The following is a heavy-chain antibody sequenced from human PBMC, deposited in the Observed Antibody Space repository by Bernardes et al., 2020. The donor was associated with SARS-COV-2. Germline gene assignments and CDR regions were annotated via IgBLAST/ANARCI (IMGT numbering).Heavy chain of an antibody. D-gene: IGHD3-22*01. V-gene: IGHV4-38-2*01. J-gene: IGHJ4*02. CDR2: IYYSGSA. CDR3: EGAYDSDGYYSF. CDR1: GYAISSSYY. Sequence: SETLSLTCAVSGYAISSSYYWGWIRQPPGKGLEWIGSIYYSGSAHYNPSLKSRVTISVDTSKNQFSLKLSSVTAADTAVYYCEGAYDSDGYYSFWGQGTLVTVSS.